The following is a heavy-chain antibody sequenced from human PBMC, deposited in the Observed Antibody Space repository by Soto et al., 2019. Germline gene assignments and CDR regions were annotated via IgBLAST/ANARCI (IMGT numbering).Heavy chain of an antibody. CDR2: IWYDGSNK. V-gene: IGHV3-33*01. CDR1: GFTFSSYG. CDR3: ARWGIAAGDY. Sequence: QVQLVESGGGVVQPGRSLRLSCAASGFTFSSYGMHWVRQAPGKGLEWVAVIWYDGSNKYYADSVKGRFTNSRDNSKNPLYLQMNSLRAEDTAVYYCARWGIAAGDYWGQGTLVTVSS. J-gene: IGHJ4*02. D-gene: IGHD6-13*01.